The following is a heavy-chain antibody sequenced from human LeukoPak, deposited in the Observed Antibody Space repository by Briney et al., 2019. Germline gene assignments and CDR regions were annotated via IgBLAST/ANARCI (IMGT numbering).Heavy chain of an antibody. CDR3: AKDKGTGSGCYGLDY. J-gene: IGHJ4*02. Sequence: GGSLRLSCVASGFTFRHYSMSWVRQAPGKGLEWVSSMSGSDVSTYYAESVKGRFTISRDNSKNTLYLQMNSLRADDTAIYYCAKDKGTGSGCYGLDYWGQGILVTVSS. D-gene: IGHD6-19*01. CDR1: GFTFRHYS. V-gene: IGHV3-23*01. CDR2: MSGSDVST.